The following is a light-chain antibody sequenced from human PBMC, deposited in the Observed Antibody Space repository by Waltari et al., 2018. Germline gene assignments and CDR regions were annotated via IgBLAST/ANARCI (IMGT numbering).Light chain of an antibody. CDR2: WAS. J-gene: IGKJ1*01. V-gene: IGKV4-1*01. Sequence: DIVMTQSPDSLAVSLGERATINCKSSQSVLYNFNDENYLAWYQQKQGQPPKLLIYWASTRESEVHDRFSGSGSGTDFTLTISRLQAEDVAVYYCQQYYRSRTFGQGTKVEIK. CDR3: QQYYRSRT. CDR1: QSVLYNFNDENY.